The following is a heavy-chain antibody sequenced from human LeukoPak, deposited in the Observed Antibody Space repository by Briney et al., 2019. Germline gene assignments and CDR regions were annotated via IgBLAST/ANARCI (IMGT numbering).Heavy chain of an antibody. J-gene: IGHJ3*02. Sequence: GASAKVSCKASGYTFTGYYMHWVRQAPGQGLEWMGWINPNSGGTNYAQKFQGGVTMTRDTSISTAYMELSRLRSDDTAVYYCARLKGPYYYDSSGYYDAFDIWGQGTMVTVSS. D-gene: IGHD3-22*01. CDR2: INPNSGGT. V-gene: IGHV1-2*02. CDR3: ARLKGPYYYDSSGYYDAFDI. CDR1: GYTFTGYY.